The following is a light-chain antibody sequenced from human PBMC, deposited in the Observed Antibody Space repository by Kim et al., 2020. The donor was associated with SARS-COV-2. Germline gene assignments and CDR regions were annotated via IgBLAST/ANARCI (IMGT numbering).Light chain of an antibody. CDR2: STH. CDR1: SGSVSTSYY. CDR3: VLYMGSGIWV. Sequence: GGTVPLPCGLSSGSVSTSYYPSWYQQTPGQAPRTLIYSTHTRSSGVPDRFSGSILGNKAALTITGAQADDESDYYCVLYMGSGIWVFGGGTQLTVL. V-gene: IGLV8-61*01. J-gene: IGLJ3*02.